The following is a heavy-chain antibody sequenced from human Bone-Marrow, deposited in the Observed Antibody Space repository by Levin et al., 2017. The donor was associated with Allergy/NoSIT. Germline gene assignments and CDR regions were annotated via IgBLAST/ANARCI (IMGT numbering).Heavy chain of an antibody. Sequence: LSLTCAVSGFSLNNAWINWVRQAPGKGLEWVGRFKGKTDGGTTDYAAPVKGRLTISRDDSKNMLYLQMNSLKTEDTAVYYCSTVRYCTSGVCYARYYYYYGMDVWGQGTTVTVSS. CDR3: STVRYCTSGVCYARYYYYYGMDV. V-gene: IGHV3-15*07. D-gene: IGHD2-8*01. CDR2: FKGKTDGGTT. CDR1: GFSLNNAW. J-gene: IGHJ6*02.